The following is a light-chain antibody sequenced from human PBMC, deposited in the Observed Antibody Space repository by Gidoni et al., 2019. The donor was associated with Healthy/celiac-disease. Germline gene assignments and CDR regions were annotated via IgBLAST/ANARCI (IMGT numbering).Light chain of an antibody. J-gene: IGKJ2*01. Sequence: DIQMTQSPSTLSASVGDRVTITCRASQSISSWLAWYQQKPGKAPKLLIYDASSVESGVPSRCSGSGSGTEFTLTISSLQPDDFATYYCQQYNSYSYTFGQGTKLEIK. CDR1: QSISSW. CDR2: DAS. V-gene: IGKV1-5*01. CDR3: QQYNSYSYT.